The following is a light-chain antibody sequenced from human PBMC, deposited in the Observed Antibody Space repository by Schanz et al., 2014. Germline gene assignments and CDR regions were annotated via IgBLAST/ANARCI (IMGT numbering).Light chain of an antibody. CDR2: GAS. CDR3: QQYNGGT. Sequence: EIVMTQSPATLSVSPGERGTLSCRASQSVSSNLAWYQQKPGQAPRLLIYGASTRATGIPARFSGSGSGTEFTLTISSLQSEDFAVYYCQQYNGGTFGQGTKVEIK. CDR1: QSVSSN. V-gene: IGKV3-15*01. J-gene: IGKJ1*01.